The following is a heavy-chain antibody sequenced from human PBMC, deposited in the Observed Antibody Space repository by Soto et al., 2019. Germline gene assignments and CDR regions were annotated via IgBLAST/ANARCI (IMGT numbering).Heavy chain of an antibody. D-gene: IGHD3-16*01. V-gene: IGHV1-46*03. Sequence: QVQLVQSGAEVKKPGASVKVSCKAIGYSFTSHYMHWVRQAPGQGLEWMGTIYPGGVNVAYEPKFECRVTMTRDTSTSTVYMELNSLTSEDTAVYYCARVQSWRDLVWWFDPWGQGTLVTVSS. J-gene: IGHJ5*02. CDR1: GYSFTSHY. CDR3: ARVQSWRDLVWWFDP. CDR2: IYPGGVNV.